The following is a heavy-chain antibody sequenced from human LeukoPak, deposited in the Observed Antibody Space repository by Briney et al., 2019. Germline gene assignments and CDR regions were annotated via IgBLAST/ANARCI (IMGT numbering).Heavy chain of an antibody. CDR2: INHSGST. CDR3: ASPRVVRGSYDY. V-gene: IGHV4-34*01. D-gene: IGHD3-10*01. J-gene: IGHJ4*02. CDR1: GGSFSGYY. Sequence: SETLSLTCAVYGGSFSGYYWSWIRQPPGKGREWIGEINHSGSTNYNPSLKSRVTISVDTSKNQFSLKLSSVTAADTAVYYCASPRVVRGSYDYWAREPWSPSPQ.